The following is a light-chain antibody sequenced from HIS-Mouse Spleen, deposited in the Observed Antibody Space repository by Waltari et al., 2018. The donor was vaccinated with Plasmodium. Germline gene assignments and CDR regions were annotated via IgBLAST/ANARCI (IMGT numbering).Light chain of an antibody. J-gene: IGKJ3*01. CDR2: GAS. Sequence: EIVMTQSPATLSVSPGERATLSCRASQSVSSNLAWYQQKPGQAPRLLISGASTRATGSPARFSGSGSGTEFTLTISSLQSEDFAVYYCQQYNNWPFTFGPGTKVDIK. CDR3: QQYNNWPFT. CDR1: QSVSSN. V-gene: IGKV3-15*01.